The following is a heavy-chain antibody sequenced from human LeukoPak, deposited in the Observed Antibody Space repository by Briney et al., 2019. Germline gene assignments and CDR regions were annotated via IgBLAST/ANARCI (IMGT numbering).Heavy chain of an antibody. V-gene: IGHV3-30*18. CDR3: AKLHSFGSSFDY. J-gene: IGHJ4*02. CDR1: GFTFSSYG. Sequence: GGALRLSCAASGFTFSSYGIHWVRQAPGKGLEWVALISFDGSNEYCADSVKGRFTISRDNSKNTVYLQMNSLRAEDTAVYYCAKLHSFGSSFDYWGQGTLVTVSS. D-gene: IGHD5-18*01. CDR2: ISFDGSNE.